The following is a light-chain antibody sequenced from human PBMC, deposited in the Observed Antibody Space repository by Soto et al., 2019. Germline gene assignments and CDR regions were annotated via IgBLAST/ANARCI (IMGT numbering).Light chain of an antibody. V-gene: IGKV1-39*01. CDR2: GAS. Sequence: DIQMTQSPSSLSASMGDRVSITCRASQSIGTDLNWYQQKPGKAPKLLIYGASTLQGGVPSRFSGSVAGTEFTLTISSLQPGDLATYFCQQTYSTPWTVDQGTKVDI. CDR1: QSIGTD. CDR3: QQTYSTPWT. J-gene: IGKJ1*01.